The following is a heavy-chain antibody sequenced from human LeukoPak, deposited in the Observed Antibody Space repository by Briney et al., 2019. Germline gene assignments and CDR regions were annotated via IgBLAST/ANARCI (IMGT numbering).Heavy chain of an antibody. J-gene: IGHJ3*02. CDR3: AREILWFGELMVGDAFDI. CDR1: GGSISSYY. CDR2: IYYSGST. D-gene: IGHD3-10*01. V-gene: IGHV4-59*01. Sequence: SETLSLTCTVSGGSISSYYWSWIRQPPGKGLEWIGYIYYSGSTNYNPFLKSRVTISVDTSKNQFSLKLSSVTAADTAVYYCAREILWFGELMVGDAFDIWGQGTMVTVSS.